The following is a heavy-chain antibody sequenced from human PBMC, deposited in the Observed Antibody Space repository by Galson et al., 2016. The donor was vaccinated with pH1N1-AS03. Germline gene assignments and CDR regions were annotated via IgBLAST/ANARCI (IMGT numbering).Heavy chain of an antibody. CDR3: ATGVASVTGSGALGY. J-gene: IGHJ4*02. D-gene: IGHD3-10*01. V-gene: IGHV3-11*04. Sequence: SLRLSCAASGLSVTDYYMAWIRQAPGKGLECVSYISGNGDFIQYAGSGRGRLTISRDSATDSVHLRMDNLRIEDTVVYYCATGVASVTGSGALGYWSQGMLVAVSS. CDR1: GLSVTDYY. CDR2: ISGNGDFI.